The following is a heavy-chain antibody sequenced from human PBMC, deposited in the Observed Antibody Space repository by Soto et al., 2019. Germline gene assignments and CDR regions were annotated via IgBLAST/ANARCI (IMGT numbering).Heavy chain of an antibody. J-gene: IGHJ4*02. CDR3: ARDPPVGYSYGRFDY. V-gene: IGHV1-46*01. D-gene: IGHD5-18*01. Sequence: VASVKVSCKASGYTFTSYYMHWVRQAPGQGLEWMGIINPSGGSTSYARKFQGRVTMTRDTSTSTVYMELSSLRSEDTAVYYCARDPPVGYSYGRFDYWGQGTLVTVSS. CDR2: INPSGGST. CDR1: GYTFTSYY.